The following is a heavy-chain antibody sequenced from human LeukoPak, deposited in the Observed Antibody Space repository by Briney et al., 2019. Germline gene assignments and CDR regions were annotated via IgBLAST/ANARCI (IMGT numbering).Heavy chain of an antibody. CDR3: ARRSTIFGVVDAFDI. CDR2: INPNSGGT. D-gene: IGHD3-3*01. CDR1: GYTFTGYY. J-gene: IGHJ3*02. Sequence: GASVKVSCKASGYTFTGYYMHWVRQAPGQGLEWMGWINPNSGGTNYAQKFQGWVTMTRDTSISTAYMELSRLRSDDTAVYYCARRSTIFGVVDAFDIWGQGTMVTVSS. V-gene: IGHV1-2*04.